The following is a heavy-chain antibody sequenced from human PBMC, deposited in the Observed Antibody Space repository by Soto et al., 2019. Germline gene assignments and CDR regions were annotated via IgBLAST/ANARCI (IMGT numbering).Heavy chain of an antibody. D-gene: IGHD6-13*01. CDR1: GFPFSSYA. Sequence: PGGSLRLFCAASGFPFSSYAMSWVRHAPGKGLEWVSAISGCGGSTYYADSVKGRFTISRENSKNTLYRKMNALRAEDTAVYNRAKEESSSSWYDHWSQGTMVTVSS. V-gene: IGHV3-23*01. CDR2: ISGCGGST. J-gene: IGHJ5*02. CDR3: AKEESSSSWYDH.